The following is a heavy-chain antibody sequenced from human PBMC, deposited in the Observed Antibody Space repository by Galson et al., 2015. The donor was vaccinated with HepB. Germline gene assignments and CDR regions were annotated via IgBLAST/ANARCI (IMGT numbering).Heavy chain of an antibody. J-gene: IGHJ5*02. CDR3: ASTPFYNWFDP. CDR2: IYYSGST. V-gene: IGHV4-39*01. Sequence: ETLSLTCTVSGGSISSSSYYWGWIRQPPGKGLEWIGSIYYSGSTYYNPSLKSRVTISVDTSKNQFSLKLSSVTAADTAVYYCASTPFYNWFDPWGQGTLVTVSS. CDR1: GGSISSSSYY.